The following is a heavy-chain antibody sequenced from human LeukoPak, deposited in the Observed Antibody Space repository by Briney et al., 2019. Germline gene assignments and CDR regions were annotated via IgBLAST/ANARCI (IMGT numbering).Heavy chain of an antibody. CDR1: GFTFSDYY. CDR3: ARDEIFGVVPDY. Sequence: GSLRLSCTASGFTFSDYYMSWIRQAPGKGLEWVSYISSSSSYTNYADSVKGRFTISRDNAKNSLYLQMNSLRAEDTAVYYCARDEIFGVVPDYWGQGTLVTVSS. D-gene: IGHD3-3*01. CDR2: ISSSSSYT. J-gene: IGHJ4*02. V-gene: IGHV3-11*06.